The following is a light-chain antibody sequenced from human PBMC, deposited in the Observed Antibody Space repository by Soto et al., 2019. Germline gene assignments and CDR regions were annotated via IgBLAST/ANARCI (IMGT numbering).Light chain of an antibody. J-gene: IGKJ1*01. CDR3: QQYHRYST. CDR1: QTINAW. Sequence: DIPMTQSPSTLSGSVGDRVTIICGASQTINAWLAWYQQKPGKAAKLLIYDVSTLDSGVPSRFSGSASGTEFTLTISSLESDDFATYYCQQYHRYSTFGQGTRVDIK. CDR2: DVS. V-gene: IGKV1-5*02.